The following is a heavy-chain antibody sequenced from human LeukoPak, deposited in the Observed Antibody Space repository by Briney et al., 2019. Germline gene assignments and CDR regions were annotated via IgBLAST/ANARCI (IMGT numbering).Heavy chain of an antibody. Sequence: GGSLRLSCTASGFAFYEHGMSWVRQVPGKGLEWVSGINWSGGSTGYADPLRGRFTISRDNAKNSLYLQMDSLRAEDTALYYCARAPITSPFYFDYWGQGTLVTVSS. D-gene: IGHD2-2*01. CDR3: ARAPITSPFYFDY. CDR1: GFAFYEHG. J-gene: IGHJ4*02. V-gene: IGHV3-20*04. CDR2: INWSGGST.